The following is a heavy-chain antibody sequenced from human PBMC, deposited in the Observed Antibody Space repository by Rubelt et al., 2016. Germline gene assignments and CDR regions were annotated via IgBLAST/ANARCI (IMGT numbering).Heavy chain of an antibody. D-gene: IGHD5-24*01. CDR3: ARGERWLQFYYYGMDV. CDR1: GFLFSSHW. J-gene: IGHJ6*02. V-gene: IGHV3-7*02. Sequence: ASGFLFSSHWMGWVRQAPGKGLEWVANINQHGSDRYHADSVKGRFTISRDNTKNSLYLQMNSLTAEDTAVYYCARGERWLQFYYYGMDVWGQGTTVTVSS. CDR2: INQHGSDR.